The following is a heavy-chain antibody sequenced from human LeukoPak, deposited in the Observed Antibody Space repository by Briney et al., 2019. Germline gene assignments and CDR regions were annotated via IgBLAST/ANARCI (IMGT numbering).Heavy chain of an antibody. CDR3: ANRPTVAVAGMGKAFDI. V-gene: IGHV3-30*02. J-gene: IGHJ3*02. Sequence: PGGSLRLSCAASGFTFSTYWMTWVRQAPGKGLEWVAFIRYDGSNKYYADSVKGRFTISRDNSKNTLYLQMNSLRAEDTAVYYCANRPTVAVAGMGKAFDIWGQGTMVTVSS. CDR1: GFTFSTYW. D-gene: IGHD6-19*01. CDR2: IRYDGSNK.